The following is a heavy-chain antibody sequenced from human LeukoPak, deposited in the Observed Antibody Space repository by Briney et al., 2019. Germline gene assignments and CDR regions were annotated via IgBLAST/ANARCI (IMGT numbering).Heavy chain of an antibody. CDR1: VYTFTGYY. Sequence: ASVKVSCKASVYTFTGYYMHWVRQAPGQGLEWMGWINPNSGGTNYAQKFQGRVTMTRDTSISTAYMELSRLRSDDTAVYYCARAMYYYDSSGYYDYFDYWGQGTLVTASS. J-gene: IGHJ4*02. V-gene: IGHV1-2*02. D-gene: IGHD3-22*01. CDR3: ARAMYYYDSSGYYDYFDY. CDR2: INPNSGGT.